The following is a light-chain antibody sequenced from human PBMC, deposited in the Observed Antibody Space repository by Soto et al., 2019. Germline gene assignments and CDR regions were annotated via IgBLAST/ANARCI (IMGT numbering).Light chain of an antibody. V-gene: IGKV3-11*01. J-gene: IGKJ5*01. CDR1: LTGSSY. Sequence: EIVLTQSPVTLSLSPAERATLDCRVCLTGSSYFAWYQQIPGQAPSLLLYYPFNWPPGIPAMFSGSGSGTGFTLTISILSPEDFDVYYCQQRSKWPPITFGQGTRLDIK. CDR3: QQRSKWPPIT. CDR2: YPF.